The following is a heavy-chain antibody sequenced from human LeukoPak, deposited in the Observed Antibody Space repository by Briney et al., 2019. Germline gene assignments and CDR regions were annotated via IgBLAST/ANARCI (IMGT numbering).Heavy chain of an antibody. J-gene: IGHJ6*02. D-gene: IGHD3-22*01. CDR3: ASNPYHSGYSGRENYYGMDV. CDR2: IIPILGIA. V-gene: IGHV1-69*04. CDR1: GGTFSSYA. Sequence: SVKVSCKASGGTFSSYAISWVRQAPGQGLEWMGRIIPILGIANYAQKFQGRVTITADESTSTAYMELSSLRSEDTAVYYCASNPYHSGYSGRENYYGMDVWGQGTTVTVSS.